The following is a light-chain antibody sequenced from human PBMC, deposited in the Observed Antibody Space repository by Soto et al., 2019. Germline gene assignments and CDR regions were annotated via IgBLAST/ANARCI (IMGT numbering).Light chain of an antibody. CDR3: LLYCGGHLGV. CDR1: AGAVTSGCS. V-gene: IGLV7-43*01. Sequence: QAVVTQEPSVTVSPGGTGTLTCASSAGAVTSGCSPNWFQQKPGQAPRALIYSTTNKHSWTPARFSGSLLWGKAALTLSGVQSEDEDVYYCLLYCGGHLGVFGGGTKVTVL. J-gene: IGLJ3*02. CDR2: STT.